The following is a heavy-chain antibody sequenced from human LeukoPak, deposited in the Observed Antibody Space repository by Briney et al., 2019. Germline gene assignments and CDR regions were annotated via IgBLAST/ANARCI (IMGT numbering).Heavy chain of an antibody. D-gene: IGHD3-16*02. CDR3: ARDLMITFGGVIIGMDV. CDR1: GFTFSSYG. Sequence: GGSLRLSCAASGFTFSSYGMHWVRQAPGKGLEWVAVISYDGSNKYYADSVKGRFTISRDNAKNSLYLQMNSLRAEDTAVYYCARDLMITFGGVIIGMDVWGQGTTVTVSS. V-gene: IGHV3-30*03. CDR2: ISYDGSNK. J-gene: IGHJ6*02.